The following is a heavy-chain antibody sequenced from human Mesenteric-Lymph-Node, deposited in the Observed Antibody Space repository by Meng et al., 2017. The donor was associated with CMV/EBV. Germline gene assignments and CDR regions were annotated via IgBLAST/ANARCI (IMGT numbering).Heavy chain of an antibody. V-gene: IGHV3-23*01. CDR3: AKTSATSYNYYFDY. D-gene: IGHD5-24*01. CDR2: ISGSGGGT. J-gene: IGHJ4*02. CDR1: GFTFINYA. Sequence: ASGFTFINYAMSWVRQAPGKGLEWVSSISGSGGGTYFADSVKGRFTISRDNSKNTLFLQMNSVRAEDTAVYYCAKTSATSYNYYFDYWGQGTLVTVSS.